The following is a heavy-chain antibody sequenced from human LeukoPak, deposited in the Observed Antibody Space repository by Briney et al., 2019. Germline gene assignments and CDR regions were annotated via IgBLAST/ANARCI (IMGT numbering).Heavy chain of an antibody. CDR3: VTKASVSGVKRY. J-gene: IGHJ4*02. V-gene: IGHV3-21*01. D-gene: IGHD3-10*01. CDR2: ISRTSNYI. CDR1: GFTFSSYS. Sequence: KPGGSLRLSCAASGFTFSSYSMNWVRQAPGKGLEWVSTISRTSNYIYTADSLKGRFTTSRDNAEKSLFLQMTNVKDDDTAVYYCVTKASVSGVKRYWGQGTLVTVSS.